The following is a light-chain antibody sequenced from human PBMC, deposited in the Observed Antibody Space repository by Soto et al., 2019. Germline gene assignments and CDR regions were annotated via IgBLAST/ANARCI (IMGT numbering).Light chain of an antibody. Sequence: DIQMTQSPSTLSASVGDRVTIACRASQNINTYLNWYQQKPGKAPKLLMFDAASLQSGVPSRFSGSGSRTDFTLTITSLQPEDFATYYCQQTSSAPFTFGPGTKVDIK. CDR1: QNINTY. CDR2: DAA. J-gene: IGKJ3*01. V-gene: IGKV1-39*01. CDR3: QQTSSAPFT.